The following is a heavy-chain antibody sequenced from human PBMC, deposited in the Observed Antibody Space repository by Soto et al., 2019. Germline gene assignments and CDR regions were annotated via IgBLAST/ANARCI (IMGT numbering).Heavy chain of an antibody. V-gene: IGHV3-64D*06. D-gene: IGHD3-10*01. Sequence: GGSLRLSCSASGFTFISYAMHWVRQAPGKGLEYVSAISSNGGSTYYADSVKGRFTISRDNSKNTLYLQMSSPRAADTAVYYCVKAHRRFPHSYSGMDVWGQGTMVTVSS. J-gene: IGHJ6*02. CDR1: GFTFISYA. CDR3: VKAHRRFPHSYSGMDV. CDR2: ISSNGGST.